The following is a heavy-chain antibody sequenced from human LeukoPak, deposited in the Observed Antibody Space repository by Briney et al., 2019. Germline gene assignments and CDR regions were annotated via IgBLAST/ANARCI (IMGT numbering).Heavy chain of an antibody. CDR3: ARERPPVSGLNYMDV. D-gene: IGHD3-10*01. CDR2: ISNTGTTI. CDR1: GFTFSTYH. Sequence: GGSLRLSCAASGFTFSTYHIDWVRQAPGKGLEWVSYISNTGTTIYYADSVRGRFTVSRDNAKNSLFLQMNSLRAEDTAVYYCARERPPVSGLNYMDVWGKGTTVTVSS. V-gene: IGHV3-48*01. J-gene: IGHJ6*03.